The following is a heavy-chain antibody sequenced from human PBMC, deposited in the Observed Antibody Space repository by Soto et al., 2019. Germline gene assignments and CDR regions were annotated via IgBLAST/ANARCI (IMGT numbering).Heavy chain of an antibody. Sequence: GGSLRLSCAASGFTFSSYGMHWVRQAPGKGLEWVAVISYDGSNKYYADSVKGRFTISRDNSKNTLYLQMNSLRAEDTAVYYCAKEGVGYYDSSGYYGSAGFDYWGQGTLVTVSS. CDR1: GFTFSSYG. CDR2: ISYDGSNK. V-gene: IGHV3-30*18. D-gene: IGHD3-22*01. CDR3: AKEGVGYYDSSGYYGSAGFDY. J-gene: IGHJ4*02.